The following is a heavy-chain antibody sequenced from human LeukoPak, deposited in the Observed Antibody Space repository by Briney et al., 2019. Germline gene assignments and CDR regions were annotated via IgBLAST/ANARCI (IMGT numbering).Heavy chain of an antibody. D-gene: IGHD2-2*01. CDR3: ARRDCSSTTCYAGSYYFDY. CDR2: IYYSGSA. Sequence: SETLSLTCSVSGGSISSSSYYWGWLRQPPGKGLEWIGSIYYSGSAYYNPPFKSRVTVSVDTSENQFSLKLTSVTAADTAVYYCARRDCSSTTCYAGSYYFDYWGQGTLVTVSS. CDR1: GGSISSSSYY. V-gene: IGHV4-39*01. J-gene: IGHJ4*02.